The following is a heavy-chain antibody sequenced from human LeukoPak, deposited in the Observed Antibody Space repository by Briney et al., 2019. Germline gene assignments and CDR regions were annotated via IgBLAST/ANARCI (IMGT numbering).Heavy chain of an antibody. CDR3: ARDLPPLDY. V-gene: IGHV3-30*09. Sequence: GRSLRLSCAASGFAFSAFAMHWVRQAPGKGLEGVALTSYDDSNKRYADSVKGRYAIFRDNSKNTLYLHMNSLRVEDTAIYYCARDLPPLDYWGQGTLVTVSS. CDR2: TSYDDSNK. J-gene: IGHJ4*02. CDR1: GFAFSAFA.